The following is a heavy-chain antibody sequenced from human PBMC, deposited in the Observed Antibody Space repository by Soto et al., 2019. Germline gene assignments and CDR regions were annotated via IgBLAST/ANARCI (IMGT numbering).Heavy chain of an antibody. CDR3: ARRDCSSTSCYRDNYYYGMDV. Sequence: GESLKISCKGSGYSFTSYWISWVRQMPGKGLEWMGRIDPSDSYTNYSPSLQGHVTISADKSISTAYLQWSSLKASDTAMYYCARRDCSSTSCYRDNYYYGMDVWDQGTTVTVSS. CDR1: GYSFTSYW. CDR2: IDPSDSYT. V-gene: IGHV5-10-1*01. J-gene: IGHJ6*02. D-gene: IGHD2-2*02.